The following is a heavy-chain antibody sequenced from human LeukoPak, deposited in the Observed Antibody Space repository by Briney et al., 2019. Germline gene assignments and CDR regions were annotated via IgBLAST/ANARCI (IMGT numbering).Heavy chain of an antibody. J-gene: IGHJ3*02. V-gene: IGHV1-2*02. CDR1: GYTFTGYY. Sequence: ASVKVSCKASGYTFTGYYMHWVRQAPGQGLEWMGWINPNSGGTNYAQKFQGRVTMTRDTSISTAYMELSRLRSDDTAVHYCARILYYDFWSGYPFKAFDIWGQGTMVTVSS. D-gene: IGHD3-3*01. CDR2: INPNSGGT. CDR3: ARILYYDFWSGYPFKAFDI.